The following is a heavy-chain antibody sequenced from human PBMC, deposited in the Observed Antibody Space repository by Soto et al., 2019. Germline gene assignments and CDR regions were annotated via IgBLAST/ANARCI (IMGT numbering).Heavy chain of an antibody. Sequence: QVQLVESGGGVVQPGNSLRLSCAASGFAFCRYGMHWVRQAPGRGLEWVAVISYGGTNKYYADSVKGRFTISRDNSNDMLYLQMSSLRAEDTAICYCASDLDYIYRAWGQGTLVTVTS. CDR3: ASDLDYIYRA. J-gene: IGHJ5*02. D-gene: IGHD4-4*01. V-gene: IGHV3-30*03. CDR2: ISYGGTNK. CDR1: GFAFCRYG.